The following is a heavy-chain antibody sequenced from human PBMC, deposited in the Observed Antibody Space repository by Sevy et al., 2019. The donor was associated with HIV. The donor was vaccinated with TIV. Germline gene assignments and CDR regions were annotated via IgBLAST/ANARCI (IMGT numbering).Heavy chain of an antibody. J-gene: IGHJ6*02. D-gene: IGHD2-15*01. Sequence: GGSLRLSCAASGFTFNMYWMTWVRQAPGKGLEWVANIKEDGSERNYLDSVKGRFTISRDNAKESLYLQINGLRAEDTAVYYCAGHCSGGSCYSLLPHYYYGMDVWGQGTTVTVSS. CDR3: AGHCSGGSCYSLLPHYYYGMDV. CDR1: GFTFNMYW. CDR2: IKEDGSER. V-gene: IGHV3-7*01.